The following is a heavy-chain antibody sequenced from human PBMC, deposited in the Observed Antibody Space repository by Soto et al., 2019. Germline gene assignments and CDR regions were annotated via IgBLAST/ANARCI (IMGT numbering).Heavy chain of an antibody. CDR3: AKLSCTSSNCYFPGWFDP. D-gene: IGHD2-2*01. V-gene: IGHV4-31*03. CDR2: VYYSGSS. J-gene: IGHJ5*02. CDR1: GDSISGGASF. Sequence: TSETLSLTCTVSGDSISGGASFWSWIRQPPGKGLEWIANVYYSGSSYYNPSLKSRLTISVDTTKNQFSLQLKSMTAADTAVYYCAKLSCTSSNCYFPGWFDPWGQGTLVTVS.